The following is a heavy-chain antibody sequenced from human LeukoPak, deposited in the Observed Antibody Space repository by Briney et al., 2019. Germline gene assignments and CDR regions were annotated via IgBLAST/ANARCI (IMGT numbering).Heavy chain of an antibody. D-gene: IGHD1/OR15-1a*01. CDR3: ARQKWEQQGRDYYFNGLDV. CDR1: IGSISSSKW. J-gene: IGHJ6*02. Sequence: SETLSLTCSVSIGSISSSKWWSWVRQSPVKGLEWIGEIYLYGTANYNPSFTSRVTMSVDRSRNQFSLKLTSVTAADTAVYYCARQKWEQQGRDYYFNGLDVWGPGTTVIVSS. CDR2: IYLYGTA. V-gene: IGHV4-4*02.